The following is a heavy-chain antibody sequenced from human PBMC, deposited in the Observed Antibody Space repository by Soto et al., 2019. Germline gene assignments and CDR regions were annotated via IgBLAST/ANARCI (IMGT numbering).Heavy chain of an antibody. CDR2: ISGSGGST. V-gene: IGHV3-23*01. J-gene: IGHJ4*02. CDR3: AKDKGIAARPAYFDY. D-gene: IGHD6-6*01. CDR1: GFTFSSYA. Sequence: PGESLKISCAASGFTFSSYAMSWVRQAPGKGLEWVSAISGSGGSTYYADSVKGRFTISRDNSKNTLYLQMNSLRAEDTAVYYCAKDKGIAARPAYFDYWGQGTLVTVSS.